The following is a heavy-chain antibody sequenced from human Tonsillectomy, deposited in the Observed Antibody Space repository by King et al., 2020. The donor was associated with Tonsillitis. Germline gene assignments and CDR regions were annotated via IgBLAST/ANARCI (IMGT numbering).Heavy chain of an antibody. D-gene: IGHD3-10*01. Sequence: HVQLQQSGPGLVKPSQTLSLTCAISGDSVSSNSAAGNWIRQSPSRGLEWLGRTYYRSKWYNDYAVSVKSRITINPDTSKNQFSLQLNSVTPEDTAVYYCARDHYYGSGSPSTKYNWFDPWGQGTLVTVSS. CDR3: ARDHYYGSGSPSTKYNWFDP. CDR2: TYYRSKWYN. J-gene: IGHJ5*02. CDR1: GDSVSSNSAA. V-gene: IGHV6-1*01.